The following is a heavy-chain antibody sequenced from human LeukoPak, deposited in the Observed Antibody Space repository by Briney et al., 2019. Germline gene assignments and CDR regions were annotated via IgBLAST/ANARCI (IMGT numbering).Heavy chain of an antibody. V-gene: IGHV4-34*01. J-gene: IGHJ6*02. CDR1: GGSSSGYY. Sequence: SETLSLTCAVYGGSSSGYYWSWIRQPPGKGLEWIGEINHSGSTNYNPSLKSRVTISVDTSKNQFSLKLSSVTAADTAVYYCARGLSGLTDVWGQGTTVTASS. CDR2: INHSGST. D-gene: IGHD6-19*01. CDR3: ARGLSGLTDV.